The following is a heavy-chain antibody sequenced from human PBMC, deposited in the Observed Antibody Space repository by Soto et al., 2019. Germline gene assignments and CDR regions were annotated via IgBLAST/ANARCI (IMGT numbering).Heavy chain of an antibody. CDR3: ARIAGYFDL. V-gene: IGHV2-5*02. CDR2: IYWDDDK. Sequence: QITLKESGPTLVKPTQPLTLTCTFSGFSLSTSGVGVGWIRQPPGKALEWLALIYWDDDKRYSPSLKSRLTITKDPSKNQVVLTVTNMDPVDTATYYCARIAGYFDLWGRGTLVTVSS. J-gene: IGHJ2*01. CDR1: GFSLSTSGVG.